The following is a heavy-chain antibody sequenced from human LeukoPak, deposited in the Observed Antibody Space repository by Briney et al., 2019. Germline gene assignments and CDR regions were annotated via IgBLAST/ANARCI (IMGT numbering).Heavy chain of an antibody. V-gene: IGHV3-23*01. D-gene: IGHD3-3*01. CDR2: ISGSGGST. CDR1: GFTFSSYA. J-gene: IGHJ4*02. Sequence: GGSLGLSCAASGFTFSSYAVSWVRQAPGKGLEWVSAISGSGGSTYYADSVKGRFTISRDNSKNTLYLQMNSLRAEDTAVYYCAKGALLRFLGYFDYWGQGTLVTVSS. CDR3: AKGALLRFLGYFDY.